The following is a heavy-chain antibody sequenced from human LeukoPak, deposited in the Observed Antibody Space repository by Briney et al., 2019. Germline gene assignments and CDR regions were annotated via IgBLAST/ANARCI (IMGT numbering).Heavy chain of an antibody. V-gene: IGHV3-11*01. CDR1: GFTFSDYY. J-gene: IGHJ4*02. Sequence: PGGSLRLSCAASGFTFSDYYMSWIRQAPGKGLEWASYISSSGSTIYYADSVKGRFTISRDNAKNSLYLQMNSLRADDTAVYFCARDSTWQLDYWGQGTLITVSS. CDR2: ISSSGSTI. D-gene: IGHD5-12*01. CDR3: ARDSTWQLDY.